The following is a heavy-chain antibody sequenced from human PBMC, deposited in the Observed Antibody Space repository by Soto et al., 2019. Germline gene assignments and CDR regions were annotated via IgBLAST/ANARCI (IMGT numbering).Heavy chain of an antibody. D-gene: IGHD5-18*01. J-gene: IGHJ6*02. Sequence: QVQLVQSGAEVKKPGASVKVSCKASGYTFTSYDIIWVRQATGQGLEWMGWMNPNSGNTATAQKFQGRVTFSRSTSISTAYVALSSLRSEDTAVYYCARSRGYTYDHYGMDVWGQGTTVTVSS. CDR2: MNPNSGNT. CDR3: ARSRGYTYDHYGMDV. V-gene: IGHV1-8*01. CDR1: GYTFTSYD.